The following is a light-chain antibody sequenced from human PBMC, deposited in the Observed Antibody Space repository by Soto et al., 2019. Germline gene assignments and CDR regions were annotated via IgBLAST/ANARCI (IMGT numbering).Light chain of an antibody. Sequence: DIQMTPSPASLSASVGDRVAITCRASQPISSSLNWYQQKPGQAPTLLIYAASKLQSGVPSRFSGSVSGTDFTLTISSLELEDFATSYCQQTRRAPRTFGPGTKLEIK. CDR1: QPISSS. V-gene: IGKV1-39*01. CDR2: AAS. J-gene: IGKJ2*01. CDR3: QQTRRAPRT.